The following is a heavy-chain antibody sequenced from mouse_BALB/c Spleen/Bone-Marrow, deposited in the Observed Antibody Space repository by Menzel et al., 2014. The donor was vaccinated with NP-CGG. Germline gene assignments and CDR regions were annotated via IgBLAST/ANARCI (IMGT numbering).Heavy chain of an antibody. V-gene: IGHV1-18*01. Sequence: VQLQQSGPEVVKPGASVKISCKTSGYTFTEYTMHWVKQSHGKSLEWIGGINPNNGGTTYNQKFKGKATLTVDKSSSTACMELRSLTSEDSAVYYCARSYGYERSWFAYWGQGTLVTVSA. CDR1: GYTFTEYT. D-gene: IGHD2-2*01. J-gene: IGHJ3*01. CDR2: INPNNGGT. CDR3: ARSYGYERSWFAY.